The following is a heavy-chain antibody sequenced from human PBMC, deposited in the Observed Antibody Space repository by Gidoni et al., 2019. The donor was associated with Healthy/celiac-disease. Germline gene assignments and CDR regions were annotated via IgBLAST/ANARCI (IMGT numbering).Heavy chain of an antibody. V-gene: IGHV4-34*01. Sequence: QVQLQQWGAGLLKPSETLSLTCAVYGGSFSGYYWSWIRQPPGKGLEWIGEINHSGSTNYNPSLKSRVTISVDTSKNQFSLKLSSVTAADTAVYYCARGKNPPIPRRDSSGAGFDYWGQGTLVTVSS. J-gene: IGHJ4*02. CDR2: INHSGST. CDR3: ARGKNPPIPRRDSSGAGFDY. CDR1: GGSFSGYY. D-gene: IGHD6-19*01.